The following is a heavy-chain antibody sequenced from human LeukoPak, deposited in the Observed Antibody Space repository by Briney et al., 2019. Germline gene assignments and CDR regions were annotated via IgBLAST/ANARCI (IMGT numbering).Heavy chain of an antibody. D-gene: IGHD3-10*01. J-gene: IGHJ4*02. Sequence: SGGSLRLSCAASGFTFSNYAMMGVRQAPGKTPEWISSITGSGDGTYYADSVRGRFTISRDNSENTLYLQVNSLRVEDTAVYFCVKGFVHPTYYFDYWGQGTLVTVSS. V-gene: IGHV3-23*01. CDR3: VKGFVHPTYYFDY. CDR2: ITGSGDGT. CDR1: GFTFSNYA.